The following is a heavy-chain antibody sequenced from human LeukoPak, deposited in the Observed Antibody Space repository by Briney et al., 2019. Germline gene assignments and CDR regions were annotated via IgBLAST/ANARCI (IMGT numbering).Heavy chain of an antibody. CDR2: ISGNGGTT. J-gene: IGHJ4*02. D-gene: IGHD3-10*01. CDR1: GFTFSGYA. V-gene: IGHV3-23*01. CDR3: ARDYYGSGRLRLDY. Sequence: GGSLRLSCAASGFTFSGYAMSWVRQAPGKGLEWVSGISGNGGTTYYADSVMGRFTISRDNSKNTLYLQMNSLRPDDTALYYCARDYYGSGRLRLDYWGQGTLVTVSS.